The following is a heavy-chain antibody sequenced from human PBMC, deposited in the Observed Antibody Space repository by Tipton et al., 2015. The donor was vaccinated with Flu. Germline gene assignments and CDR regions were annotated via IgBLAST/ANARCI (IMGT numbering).Heavy chain of an antibody. Sequence: QLVQSGAEVKKPGESLKISCKGSGYSFTSYWIGWVRQMPGKGLEWMGIIYPGDSDTRYSPSFQGQVTISADKSISTAYLQWSSLTASDTAMYYCARHGESDTAMVGLGMDVWGQGTTVTVSS. CDR3: ARHGESDTAMVGLGMDV. J-gene: IGHJ6*02. CDR1: GYSFTSYW. D-gene: IGHD5-18*01. V-gene: IGHV5-51*01. CDR2: IYPGDSDT.